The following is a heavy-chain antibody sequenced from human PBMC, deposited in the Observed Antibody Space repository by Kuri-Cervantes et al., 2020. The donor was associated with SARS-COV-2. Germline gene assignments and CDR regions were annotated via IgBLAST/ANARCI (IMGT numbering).Heavy chain of an antibody. CDR3: ATWELLGGY. Sequence: SETLSLTCTVSGGSISSYYWSWIRQPPGKGLEWIGEINHSGSTNYNPSLKSRVTISVDTSENQFSLKLSSVTAADTAVYYCATWELLGGYWGQGTLVTVSS. D-gene: IGHD1-26*01. J-gene: IGHJ4*02. V-gene: IGHV4-34*01. CDR2: INHSGST. CDR1: GGSISSYY.